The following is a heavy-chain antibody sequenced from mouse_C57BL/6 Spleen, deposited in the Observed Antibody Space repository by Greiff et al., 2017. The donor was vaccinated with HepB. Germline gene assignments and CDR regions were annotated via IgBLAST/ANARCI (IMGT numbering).Heavy chain of an antibody. V-gene: IGHV1-5*01. Sequence: EVQLQQPGTVLVRPGASVKMSCKTSGYTFTSYWMHWVKQRPGQGLEWIGAIYPGNSDTSYNQKFKGKAKLTAVTSASTAYMELSSLTTEDSAVCYSHVYGGGFRWYFGAWGTGTTVTASS. CDR3: HVYGGGFRWYFGA. CDR1: GYTFTSYW. J-gene: IGHJ1*03. D-gene: IGHD1-1*01. CDR2: IYPGNSDT.